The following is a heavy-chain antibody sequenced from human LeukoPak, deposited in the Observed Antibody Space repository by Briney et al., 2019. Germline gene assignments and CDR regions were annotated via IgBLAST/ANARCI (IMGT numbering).Heavy chain of an antibody. CDR2: IIPIFGTA. CDR1: GGTFSSYI. D-gene: IGHD3-22*01. Sequence: ASVKVSCKASGGTFSSYIINWVRQAPGQGLEWMGGIIPIFGTANYAQKFQGRVTITADKSTSTAYMELSSLRSEDTAVYYCARGGYYYDSSGYYYYYYYMDVWGKGTTVTVSS. CDR3: ARGGYYYDSSGYYYYYYYMDV. J-gene: IGHJ6*03. V-gene: IGHV1-69*06.